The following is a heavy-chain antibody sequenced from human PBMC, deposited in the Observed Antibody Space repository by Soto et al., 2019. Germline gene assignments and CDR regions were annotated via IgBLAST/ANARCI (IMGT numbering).Heavy chain of an antibody. Sequence: QVQLLESGPGLVKPSETLSLTCTVSGDSIGTTHSYWAWIRQSPGKGLEWVGNIHYSGSTYYMPSLRSRVTLSGDTSKNLFSLRLTSVTAEDTAVYYCARHEGNGNVWPLDYWGQGILVTVSS. CDR2: IHYSGST. CDR3: ARHEGNGNVWPLDY. J-gene: IGHJ4*02. CDR1: GDSIGTTHSY. D-gene: IGHD2-8*01. V-gene: IGHV4-39*01.